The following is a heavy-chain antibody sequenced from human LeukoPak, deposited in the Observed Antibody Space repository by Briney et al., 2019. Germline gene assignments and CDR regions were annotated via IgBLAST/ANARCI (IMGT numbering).Heavy chain of an antibody. CDR1: GGSFSSYY. Sequence: PSETLSLTCAVYGGSFSSYYWSWIRQPAGKGLEWIGRIYTSGSTNYNPSLKSRVTMSVDTSKNQFSLKLSSVTAADTAVYYCARESRRSYCNEYWGQGTLVTVSS. D-gene: IGHD3-10*01. V-gene: IGHV4-4*07. CDR2: IYTSGST. CDR3: ARESRRSYCNEY. J-gene: IGHJ4*02.